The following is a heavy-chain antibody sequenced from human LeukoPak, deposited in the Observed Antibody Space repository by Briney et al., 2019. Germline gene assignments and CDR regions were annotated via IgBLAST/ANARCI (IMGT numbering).Heavy chain of an antibody. CDR1: GYSFTSYW. J-gene: IGHJ2*01. V-gene: IGHV5-51*01. D-gene: IGHD3-10*01. Sequence: GESLKISCKGSGYSFTSYWIGGVRQMPGKCLEWMGNTYPGDSDTRYSPSFQGQVSISADKSISTAYLQWSSLKASDTAMYYCARRFMVLGAETGYFDLWGRGTLVTVSS. CDR3: ARRFMVLGAETGYFDL. CDR2: TYPGDSDT.